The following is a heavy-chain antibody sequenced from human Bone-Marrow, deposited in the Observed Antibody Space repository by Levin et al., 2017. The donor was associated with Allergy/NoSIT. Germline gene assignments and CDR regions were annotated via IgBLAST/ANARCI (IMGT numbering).Heavy chain of an antibody. V-gene: IGHV4-61*02. CDR3: ARGITATGSALGWFDP. Sequence: SETLSLTCTVSGDSISSGTYYWSWIRQPAGKRLEWIGRVYTSGGIYYNPSFRSRVTISMDTAKNQFSLKLSSVTAADTALYYCARGITATGSALGWFDPWGQGTLVTVSS. CDR1: GDSISSGTYY. J-gene: IGHJ5*02. D-gene: IGHD6-13*01. CDR2: VYTSGGI.